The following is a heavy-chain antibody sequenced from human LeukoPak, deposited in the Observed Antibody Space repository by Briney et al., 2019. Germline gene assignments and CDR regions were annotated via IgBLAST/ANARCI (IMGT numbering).Heavy chain of an antibody. J-gene: IGHJ4*02. CDR2: MNPNSGNT. D-gene: IGHD6-13*01. CDR3: ARGGWQQLKWKY. CDR1: GYTFTSYG. Sequence: ASVKVSCKASGYTFTSYGISWVRQAPGQGLEWMGWMNPNSGNTGYAQKFQGRVTMTRNTSISTAYMELSSLRSEDTAVYYCARGGWQQLKWKYWGQGTLVTVSS. V-gene: IGHV1-8*02.